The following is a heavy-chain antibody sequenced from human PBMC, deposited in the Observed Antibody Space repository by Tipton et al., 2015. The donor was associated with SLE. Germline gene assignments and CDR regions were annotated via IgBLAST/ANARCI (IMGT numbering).Heavy chain of an antibody. CDR3: ARGTPYYYDGSGYGNDAFDI. D-gene: IGHD3-22*01. Sequence: TLSLTCTVSGGSISSGSYYWGWIRQPPGKGLEWIGSIYYSGSTYYNPSLKSRVTISVDTSKNQFSLKLSSVTAADTAVYYCARGTPYYYDGSGYGNDAFDICGQGTMVPVSS. CDR1: GGSISSGSYY. CDR2: IYYSGST. V-gene: IGHV4-39*07. J-gene: IGHJ3*02.